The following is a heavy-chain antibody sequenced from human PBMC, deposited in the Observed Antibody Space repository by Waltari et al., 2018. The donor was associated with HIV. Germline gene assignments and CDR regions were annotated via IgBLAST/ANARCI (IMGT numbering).Heavy chain of an antibody. D-gene: IGHD2-15*01. V-gene: IGHV3-7*03. CDR3: ARSKSGHFDS. Sequence: VESGGTLVQPGGSLRLSCAVSGFSFSDYWMTWVRQAPGKGLEWVANINQDGSDMYYVESVKGRFVVSRDNTKKMVFLQMNGVRVEDAATYFCARSKSGHFDSWGQGTLVTVSS. J-gene: IGHJ4*02. CDR2: INQDGSDM. CDR1: GFSFSDYW.